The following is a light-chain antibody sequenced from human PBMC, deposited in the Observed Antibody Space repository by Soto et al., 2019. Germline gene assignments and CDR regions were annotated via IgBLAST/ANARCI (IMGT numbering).Light chain of an antibody. CDR1: SSDVGGYNY. J-gene: IGLJ1*01. CDR3: SSYTCNSTPNYV. CDR2: EVS. Sequence: QSALTQPASVSGSPGQSITISCTGTSSDVGGYNYVSWYQQHPGKAPKLMIYEVSNRPSGVSNRFSGSKSGNTTSLTISGLQAEDEADYYCSSYTCNSTPNYVFGTGTKLTVL. V-gene: IGLV2-14*01.